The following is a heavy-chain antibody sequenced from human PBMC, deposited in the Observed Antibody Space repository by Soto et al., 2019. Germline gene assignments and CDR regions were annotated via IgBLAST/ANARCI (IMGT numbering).Heavy chain of an antibody. CDR1: GGSISSYY. J-gene: IGHJ5*02. V-gene: IGHV4-59*08. CDR2: THYSGST. Sequence: SETLSLTCTVSGGSISSYYWSWIRQPPGKGLEWIGYTHYSGSTNYNPSLKSRVTVSVDTSKNQFSLKLSSVTAADTAVYYCASHPSDFWFDPWGQGTLVPVSS. D-gene: IGHD2-21*02. CDR3: ASHPSDFWFDP.